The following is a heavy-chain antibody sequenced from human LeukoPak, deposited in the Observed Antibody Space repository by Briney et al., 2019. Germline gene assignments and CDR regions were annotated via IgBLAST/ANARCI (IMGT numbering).Heavy chain of an antibody. CDR3: ATTNYADYTFEY. CDR1: GFTFSKYA. D-gene: IGHD4-17*01. J-gene: IGHJ4*02. CDR2: ISGSDGTT. V-gene: IGHV3-23*01. Sequence: GGSLRLSCAASGFTFSKYAMSWVRQAPGKGLEWVSVISGSDGTTYYADSVKGRFTISRDNSKNTLSLQMNSLRAEDTAVYYCATTNYADYTFEYWGQGTLVTVSS.